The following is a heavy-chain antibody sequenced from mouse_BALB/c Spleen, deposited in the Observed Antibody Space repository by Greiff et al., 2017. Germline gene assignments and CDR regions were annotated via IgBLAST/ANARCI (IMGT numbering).Heavy chain of an antibody. CDR3: ARKGYYGYNAMDY. CDR2: INPSTGYT. V-gene: IGHV1-7*01. Sequence: QVQLKESGAELAKPGASVKMSCKASGYTFTSYWMHWVKQRPGQGLEWIGYINPSTGYTEYNQKFKDKATLTADKSSSTAYMQLSSLTSEDSAVYYCARKGYYGYNAMDYWGQGTSVTVSS. J-gene: IGHJ4*01. CDR1: GYTFTSYW. D-gene: IGHD1-2*01.